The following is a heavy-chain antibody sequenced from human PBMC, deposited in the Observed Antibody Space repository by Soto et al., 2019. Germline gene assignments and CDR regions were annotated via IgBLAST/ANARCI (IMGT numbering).Heavy chain of an antibody. V-gene: IGHV1-18*01. CDR1: GYTFISYG. CDR2: ISANNGHT. J-gene: IGHJ4*02. D-gene: IGHD2-21*01. CDR3: ARDFRDSCGGASCIYFDY. Sequence: QVQLVQSGAEMKEPGASARVSCKASGYTFISYGFSWVRQAPGQGLEWLGWISANNGHTNSADKFQGRLTLTTDTTTSTAYMELRSLRSDDTAVYYCARDFRDSCGGASCIYFDYWGQGTLVSVSS.